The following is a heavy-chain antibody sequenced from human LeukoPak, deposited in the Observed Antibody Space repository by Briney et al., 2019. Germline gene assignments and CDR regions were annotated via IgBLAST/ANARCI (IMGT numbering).Heavy chain of an antibody. CDR2: INHSGST. V-gene: IGHV4-34*01. D-gene: IGHD2-2*01. J-gene: IGHJ3*02. Sequence: PSETLSLTCAVYGGSFSGYYWSWTRQPPGKGLEWIGEINHSGSTYYSPSLKSRVTISVDTSKNQFSLRLTSVTAADTAVYYCARPVYCSSTTCAGPFHIWGQGTMVTVSS. CDR1: GGSFSGYY. CDR3: ARPVYCSSTTCAGPFHI.